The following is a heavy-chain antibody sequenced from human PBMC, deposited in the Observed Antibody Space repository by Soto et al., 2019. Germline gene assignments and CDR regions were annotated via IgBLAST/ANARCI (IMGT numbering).Heavy chain of an antibody. J-gene: IGHJ4*02. CDR1: GFTFSDYY. D-gene: IGHD3-22*01. Sequence: NPGGSLRLSCAASGFTFSDYYMSWIRQAPGKGLEWISYISSNSNYKNHADSVRGRFTISRDNAKNSLYLQMNSLRAEDTAVYYCARATRYYHTSGSDSWGQGALVTVSS. V-gene: IGHV3-11*06. CDR2: ISSNSNYK. CDR3: ARATRYYHTSGSDS.